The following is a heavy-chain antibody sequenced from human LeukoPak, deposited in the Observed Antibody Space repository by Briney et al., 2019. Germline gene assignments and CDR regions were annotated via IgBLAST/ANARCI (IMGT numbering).Heavy chain of an antibody. CDR3: ARATSSGWPNFDY. J-gene: IGHJ4*02. D-gene: IGHD6-19*01. CDR2: IYHSGST. CDR1: GYSISSGYY. Sequence: SETLSLTCAVSGYSISSGYYWGWIRQPPGKGLEWIGSIYHSGSTYYNPSLNSRATISVDTSKNQFSLKLSSVTAADTAVYYCARATSSGWPNFDYWGQGTLVTVSS. V-gene: IGHV4-38-2*01.